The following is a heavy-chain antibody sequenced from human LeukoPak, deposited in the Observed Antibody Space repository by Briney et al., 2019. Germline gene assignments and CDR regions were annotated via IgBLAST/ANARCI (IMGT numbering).Heavy chain of an antibody. V-gene: IGHV1-46*01. CDR2: INPSGGST. CDR3: ARAWGPDWLLSYFDY. CDR1: GYTFTSYY. D-gene: IGHD3-9*01. J-gene: IGHJ4*02. Sequence: ASVKVSCKASGYTFTSYYMHWVRRAPGQGLEWMGIINPSGGSTSYAQKFQGRVTMTRDTSTSTVYMELSSLRSEDTAVYYCARAWGPDWLLSYFDYWGQGTQVTVSS.